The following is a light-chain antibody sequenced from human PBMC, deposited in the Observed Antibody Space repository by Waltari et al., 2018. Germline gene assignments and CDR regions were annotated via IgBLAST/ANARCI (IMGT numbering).Light chain of an antibody. CDR3: QQTYNLIT. J-gene: IGKJ3*01. Sequence: DIQMTQSPSFLSASVGDRVTITCRASQRISSYLNWYQMKPGKAPELLIYGASTVQSGVPSRFSGSGFGTDFTLTISSLQPEDFATYYCQQTYNLITFGPGTKV. V-gene: IGKV1-39*01. CDR2: GAS. CDR1: QRISSY.